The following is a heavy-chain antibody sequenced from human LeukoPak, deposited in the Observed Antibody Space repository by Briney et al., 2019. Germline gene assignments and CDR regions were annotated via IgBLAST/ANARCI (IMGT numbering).Heavy chain of an antibody. Sequence: SETLSLTCTVSGGSISSYYWSWIRQPPGKGLEWIGYIYYSGSTNYNPSLKSRVTISVDTSKNQFSLKLSSVTAEDTAVYYCAISSGIAAAGRSIYYYYMDVWGKGTTVTISS. CDR2: IYYSGST. D-gene: IGHD6-13*01. V-gene: IGHV4-59*01. CDR3: AISSGIAAAGRSIYYYYMDV. J-gene: IGHJ6*03. CDR1: GGSISSYY.